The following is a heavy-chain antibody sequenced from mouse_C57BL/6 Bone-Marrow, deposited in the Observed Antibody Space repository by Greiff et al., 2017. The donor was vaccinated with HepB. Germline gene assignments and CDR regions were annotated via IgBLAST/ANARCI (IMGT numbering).Heavy chain of an antibody. CDR2: ISDGGSYT. CDR3: AGYGNYVFDY. D-gene: IGHD2-1*01. CDR1: GFTFSSYA. V-gene: IGHV5-4*03. J-gene: IGHJ2*01. Sequence: EVNLVDSGGGLVKPGGSLKLSCAASGFTFSSYAMSWVRQTPEKRLEWVATISDGGSYTYYPDNVKGRFTISRDNAKNNLYLQMSHLKSEDTAMYYCAGYGNYVFDYWGQGTTLTVSS.